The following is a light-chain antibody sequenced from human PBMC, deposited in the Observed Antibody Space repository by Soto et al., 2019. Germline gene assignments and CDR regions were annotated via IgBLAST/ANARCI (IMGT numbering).Light chain of an antibody. V-gene: IGKV1-5*03. Sequence: DIQMTQSPSTLSASVGDRVTITCRASQSISSWLAWYQQKPGQAPKLLIYTASTLQSGVPSRFSGSGSGTAFTLAISSLQPDDSATYYCQQYNDNWTFGQGTKVEIK. CDR3: QQYNDNWT. CDR2: TAS. CDR1: QSISSW. J-gene: IGKJ1*01.